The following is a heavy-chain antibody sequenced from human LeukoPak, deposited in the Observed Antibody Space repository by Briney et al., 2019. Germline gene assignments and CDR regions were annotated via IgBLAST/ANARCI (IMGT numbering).Heavy chain of an antibody. CDR2: ISASGGTI. J-gene: IGHJ4*02. Sequence: PGGSLRLSCEASGFTFSNYAMSWVRQAPGKGLEWVSGISASGGTIYYADSVKGRFTISRDNSKNTLYLRMHSLRVEHTAVYYCAKGIYSGYEYYFAFWGQGTLVTVSS. D-gene: IGHD5-12*01. CDR3: AKGIYSGYEYYFAF. V-gene: IGHV3-23*01. CDR1: GFTFSNYA.